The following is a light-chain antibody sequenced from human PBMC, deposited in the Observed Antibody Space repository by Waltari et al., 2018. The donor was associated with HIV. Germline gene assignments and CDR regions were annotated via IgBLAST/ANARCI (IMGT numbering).Light chain of an antibody. CDR1: SSDVGSYNL. J-gene: IGLJ2*01. V-gene: IGLV2-23*02. CDR3: CSYAGSSTIVV. Sequence: QSALTQPASVSGSPGQSITISCTGTSSDVGSYNLVSWYQQHPGKAPKLMIYEVSKRPSGVSNRFSGSKSGNTASLTISGLQAEDGADYYCCSYAGSSTIVVFGGGTKLTVL. CDR2: EVS.